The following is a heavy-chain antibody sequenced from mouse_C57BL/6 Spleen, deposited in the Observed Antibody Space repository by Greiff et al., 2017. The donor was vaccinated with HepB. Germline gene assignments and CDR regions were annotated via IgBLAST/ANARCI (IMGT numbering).Heavy chain of an antibody. CDR1: GYTFTSYW. CDR3: ARNDYDGYWYFDV. CDR2: INPSSGYT. Sequence: VMLVESGAELAKPGASVKLSCKASGYTFTSYWMHWVKQRPGQGLEWIGYINPSSGYTKYNQKFKDKATLTADKSSSTAYMQLSSLTYEDSAVYYCARNDYDGYWYFDVWGTGTTVTVSS. J-gene: IGHJ1*03. D-gene: IGHD2-4*01. V-gene: IGHV1-7*01.